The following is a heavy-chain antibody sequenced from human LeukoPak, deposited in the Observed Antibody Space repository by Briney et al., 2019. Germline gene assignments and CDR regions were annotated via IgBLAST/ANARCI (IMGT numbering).Heavy chain of an antibody. CDR1: GYTFTSYY. V-gene: IGHV1-46*01. D-gene: IGHD4-17*01. CDR2: INPSGGST. J-gene: IGHJ2*01. Sequence: ASVKVSCRASGYTFTSYYMHWVRQAPGQGLEWMGIINPSGGSTSYAQKFQGRVTMTRDTSTSTVYMELSSLRSEDTAVYYCARGPPDDYGAYVGWYFDLWGRGTLVTVSS. CDR3: ARGPPDDYGAYVGWYFDL.